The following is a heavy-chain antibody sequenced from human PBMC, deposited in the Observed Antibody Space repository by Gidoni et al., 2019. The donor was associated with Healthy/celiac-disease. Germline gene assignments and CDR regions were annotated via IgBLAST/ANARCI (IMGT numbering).Heavy chain of an antibody. V-gene: IGHV3-21*01. CDR1: GFTFSSYS. D-gene: IGHD3-9*01. CDR3: ARGLRYFDWLLPKPDFDY. CDR2: ISSSSSYI. J-gene: IGHJ4*02. Sequence: EVQLVESGGGVVKPGGSLRLSCAASGFTFSSYSMNWVRQAPGKGLEWVSSISSSSSYIYYADSVKGRFTISRDNAKNSLYLQMNSLRAEDTAVYYCARGLRYFDWLLPKPDFDYWGQGTLVTVSS.